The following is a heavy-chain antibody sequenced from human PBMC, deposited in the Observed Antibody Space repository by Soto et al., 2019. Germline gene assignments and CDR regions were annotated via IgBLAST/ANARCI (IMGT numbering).Heavy chain of an antibody. D-gene: IGHD6-19*01. CDR2: IIPTFGTA. CDR3: ARGIGGWYFDY. V-gene: IGHV1-69*13. CDR1: GGTFSSYA. Sequence: GASVKVSCKASGGTFSSYAISCVRQAPGQGLEWMGGIIPTFGTANYAQKFQGRVTITADESTSTAYMELSSLRSEDTAVYYCARGIGGWYFDYWGQGTLVTVSS. J-gene: IGHJ4*02.